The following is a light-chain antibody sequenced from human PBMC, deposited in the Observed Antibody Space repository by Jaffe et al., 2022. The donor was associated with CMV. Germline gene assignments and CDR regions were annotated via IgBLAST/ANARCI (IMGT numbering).Light chain of an antibody. J-gene: IGKJ4*01. Sequence: DIQMTQSPSSVSASVGDRVTITCRASQSISNWLAWYQQKPDKAPKLLIYSAYSLQTGVPSRFSGGGSGTDFTLTISSLQPEDFATYYCQQAHSFPLTFGGGTKVELK. V-gene: IGKV1-12*01. CDR2: SAY. CDR3: QQAHSFPLT. CDR1: QSISNW.